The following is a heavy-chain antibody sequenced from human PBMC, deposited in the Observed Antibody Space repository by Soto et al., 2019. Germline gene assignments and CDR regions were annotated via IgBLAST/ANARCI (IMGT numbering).Heavy chain of an antibody. CDR2: ISYDGSNK. D-gene: IGHD2-2*01. CDR3: ASESPINCSSTSCPQLSYYYYYYGMDV. Sequence: GESLKISCAASGFTFSSYAMHWVRQAPGKGLEWVAVISYDGSNKYYADSVKGRFTISRDNSKNTLYLQMNSLRAEDTAVYYCASESPINCSSTSCPQLSYYYYYYGMDVWGQGTTVTVSS. J-gene: IGHJ6*02. V-gene: IGHV3-30-3*01. CDR1: GFTFSSYA.